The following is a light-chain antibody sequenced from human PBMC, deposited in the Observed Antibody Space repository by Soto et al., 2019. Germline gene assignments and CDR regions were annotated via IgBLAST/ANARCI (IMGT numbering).Light chain of an antibody. Sequence: EIVMTQSPATLSVSPGERATLSCRASQSVSRDLAWYQQKPGQAPSLLIYGASTRATGIPARFSGSGSGTEFTLTISSLQSEDFAVYYCQQYNNWPPLTFGGGTKVDIK. CDR1: QSVSRD. J-gene: IGKJ4*01. CDR2: GAS. CDR3: QQYNNWPPLT. V-gene: IGKV3-15*01.